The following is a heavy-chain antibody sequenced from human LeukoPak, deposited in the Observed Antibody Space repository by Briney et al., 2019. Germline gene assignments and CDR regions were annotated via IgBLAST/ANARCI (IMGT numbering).Heavy chain of an antibody. D-gene: IGHD3-10*01. CDR3: AKDQDLLWFGGDAFDI. Sequence: PGGSLRLSCAASGFTFSSYAMSWVRQAPGKGLEWVSAISGSGGSTYYADSVKGRFTIFRDNSKNTLYLQMNSLRAEDTAVYYCAKDQDLLWFGGDAFDIWGQGTMVTVSS. J-gene: IGHJ3*02. V-gene: IGHV3-23*01. CDR1: GFTFSSYA. CDR2: ISGSGGST.